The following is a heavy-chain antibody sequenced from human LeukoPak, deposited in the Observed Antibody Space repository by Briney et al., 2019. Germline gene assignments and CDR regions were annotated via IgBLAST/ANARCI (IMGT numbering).Heavy chain of an antibody. CDR2: ISYDGSNK. D-gene: IGHD1-26*01. CDR3: ARANRWACELDY. CDR1: GFTFGRYA. J-gene: IGHJ4*02. Sequence: GGSLRLSCAASGFTFGRYAMEWVRQAPGKGLEWVAVISYDGSNKDYADSGKGRFTISRDNSKNTLYLQMNSLRAEDTAVYYCARANRWACELDYWGQGTLVTVSS. V-gene: IGHV3-30*04.